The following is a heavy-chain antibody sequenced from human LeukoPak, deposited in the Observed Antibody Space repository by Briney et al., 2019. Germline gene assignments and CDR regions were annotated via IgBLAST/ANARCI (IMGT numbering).Heavy chain of an antibody. CDR2: INWKGDST. J-gene: IGHJ3*02. Sequence: GGSLRLFCAASGFIFDDYAMSWVRQPPGRGLEWVSGINWKGDSTTYADSVKGRFTISRDNAKNSLYLEMNTLRAEDTALYYCARDRVAHRSAFDIWGQGTLVTVSS. CDR3: ARDRVAHRSAFDI. V-gene: IGHV3-20*04. CDR1: GFIFDDYA. D-gene: IGHD5-12*01.